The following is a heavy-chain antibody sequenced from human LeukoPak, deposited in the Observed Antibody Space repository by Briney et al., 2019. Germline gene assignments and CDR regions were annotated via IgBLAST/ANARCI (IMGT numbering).Heavy chain of an antibody. J-gene: IGHJ5*02. V-gene: IGHV3-20*04. D-gene: IGHD2-21*02. CDR2: INWNGGST. Sequence: GGSLRLSCAASGFTFDDYGMSWVRQAPGKGLEWVSGINWNGGSTGYADSVKGRFTISRDNAKNSLYLQMNSLRAEDTALYYCARDVYCGGDCVEWGNWFDPWGQGTLVTVSS. CDR1: GFTFDDYG. CDR3: ARDVYCGGDCVEWGNWFDP.